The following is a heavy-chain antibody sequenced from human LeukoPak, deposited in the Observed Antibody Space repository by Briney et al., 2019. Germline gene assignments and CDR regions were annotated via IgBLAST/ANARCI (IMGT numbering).Heavy chain of an antibody. D-gene: IGHD3/OR15-3a*01. J-gene: IGHJ4*02. CDR2: IYYTGDT. V-gene: IGHV4-39*01. CDR1: GVSISSSYSY. CDR3: ARQTGSGLFILP. Sequence: SETLSLTCTVSGVSISSSYSYWGWIRQPPGMGLEWIGSIYYTGDTYYNASLKSQVSISIDTSKNQFSLKLTSVTAADTAVYYCARQTGSGLFILPGGQGTLVTVSS.